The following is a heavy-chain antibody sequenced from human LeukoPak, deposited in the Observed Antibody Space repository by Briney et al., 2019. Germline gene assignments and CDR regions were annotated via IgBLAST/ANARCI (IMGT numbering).Heavy chain of an antibody. CDR3: AKDLSGDGYNWGIFDY. V-gene: IGHV3-43*02. D-gene: IGHD5-24*01. Sequence: GGSLRLSCAASGFTFDDYAMHWVRQAPGKGLEWVSVISADAGTTFYADSVKGRFTFSRDNNKNSLYLQMNSLRTEDTALYYCAKDLSGDGYNWGIFDYWGQGTLVTVSS. J-gene: IGHJ4*02. CDR2: ISADAGTT. CDR1: GFTFDDYA.